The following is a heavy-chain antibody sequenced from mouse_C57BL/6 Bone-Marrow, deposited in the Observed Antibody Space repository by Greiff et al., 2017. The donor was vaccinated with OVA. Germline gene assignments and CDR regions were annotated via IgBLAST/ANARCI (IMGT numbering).Heavy chain of an antibody. V-gene: IGHV1-64*01. J-gene: IGHJ4*01. CDR1: GYTFTSYW. CDR2: IHPNSGST. CDR3: APYYYGSTDYYAMDY. Sequence: QVQLKQPGAELVKPGASVKLSCKASGYTFTSYWMHWVKQRPGQGLEWIGMIHPNSGSTNYNEKFKSKATLTVDKSSSTAYMQLSSLTSEDSAVYYCAPYYYGSTDYYAMDYWGQGTSVTVSS. D-gene: IGHD1-1*01.